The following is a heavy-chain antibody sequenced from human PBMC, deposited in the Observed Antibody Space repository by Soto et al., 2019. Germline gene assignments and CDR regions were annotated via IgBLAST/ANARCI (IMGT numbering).Heavy chain of an antibody. CDR2: IYWNDDD. CDR1: GFSLTSSGVG. D-gene: IGHD6-19*01. CDR3: AHRPGGSGFRYYFDY. Sequence: QITLKESGPPVVKPTQTLTLTCSFSGFSLTSSGVGVGWFRQPPGKALEWLGLIYWNDDDRYRASLHSRLTITKDTSKNQVILTMTNMDPVDTATYYCAHRPGGSGFRYYFDYWGQGTLVTVSS. V-gene: IGHV2-5*01. J-gene: IGHJ4*02.